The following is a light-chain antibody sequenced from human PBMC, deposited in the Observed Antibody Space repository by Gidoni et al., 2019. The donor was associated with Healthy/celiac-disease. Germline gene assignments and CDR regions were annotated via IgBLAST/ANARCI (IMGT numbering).Light chain of an antibody. CDR2: AAS. CDR1: QGISSY. Sequence: AIRMTQSPSSLSASTGDRVTITCRASQGISSYLAWYQQKPGKAPKLLIYAASTLQSGVPSRFSGSGSGTDFTLTISCLQSEDFATYYCQQYYSYWTFGQXTKVEIK. J-gene: IGKJ1*01. CDR3: QQYYSYWT. V-gene: IGKV1-8*01.